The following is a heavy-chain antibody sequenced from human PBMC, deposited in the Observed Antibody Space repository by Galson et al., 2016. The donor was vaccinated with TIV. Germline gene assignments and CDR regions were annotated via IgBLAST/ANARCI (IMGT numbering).Heavy chain of an antibody. CDR2: IYSGGTP. J-gene: IGHJ3*01. Sequence: SLRLSCAASGFAVSSNQMNWVRQAPGKGLEWVSTIYSGGTPEYADSVKGRFIISRDTLKNTVSLQMNTLRTEDTAVYFCARVQESQAAVEAFDVWGQGTLVTVSS. CDR1: GFAVSSNQ. V-gene: IGHV3-53*01. D-gene: IGHD2-15*01. CDR3: ARVQESQAAVEAFDV.